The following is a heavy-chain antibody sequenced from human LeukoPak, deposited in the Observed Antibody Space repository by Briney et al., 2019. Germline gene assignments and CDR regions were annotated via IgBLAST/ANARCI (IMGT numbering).Heavy chain of an antibody. J-gene: IGHJ6*03. Sequence: PSETLSLTCSVSGGSVSSGSFYWSWIRQPPGKGLEWIGYMYYSGSTNYNPSLKSRVTISVDTTKNQFSLKLSSVTAPDTAAYFCARRSSEGYYYYYMDVWGKGTTVTVSS. V-gene: IGHV4-61*01. CDR2: MYYSGST. CDR1: GGSVSSGSFY. D-gene: IGHD3-10*01. CDR3: ARRSSEGYYYYYMDV.